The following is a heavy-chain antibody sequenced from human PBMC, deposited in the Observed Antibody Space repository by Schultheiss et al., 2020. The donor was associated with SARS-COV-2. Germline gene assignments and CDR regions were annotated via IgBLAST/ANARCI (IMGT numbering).Heavy chain of an antibody. CDR3: ARETGRGVRGVISLSMAY. D-gene: IGHD3-10*01. J-gene: IGHJ1*01. Sequence: GSLRLSCKGSGYSFTSYWISWVRQMPGKGLEWMGIIYPGDSDTRYSPSFQGQVTISADKSISTAYLQWSSLKASDTAMYYCARETGRGVRGVISLSMAYWGQGTLVTVSS. CDR1: GYSFTSYW. CDR2: IYPGDSDT. V-gene: IGHV5-51*01.